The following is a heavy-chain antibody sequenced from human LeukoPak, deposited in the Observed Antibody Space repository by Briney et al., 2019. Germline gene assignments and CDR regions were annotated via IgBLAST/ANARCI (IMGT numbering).Heavy chain of an antibody. CDR3: ARVEVGSAAGTFEDY. J-gene: IGHJ4*02. V-gene: IGHV4-34*01. Sequence: NPSETLSLTCAVYGGSFSGYYWSWIRQPPGKGLEWIGEINHSGSTNYNPSLKSRVTISVDTSKNQFSLKLSSVTAADTAVYYCARVEVGSAAGTFEDYWGQGTLVTVSS. CDR1: GGSFSGYY. CDR2: INHSGST. D-gene: IGHD6-13*01.